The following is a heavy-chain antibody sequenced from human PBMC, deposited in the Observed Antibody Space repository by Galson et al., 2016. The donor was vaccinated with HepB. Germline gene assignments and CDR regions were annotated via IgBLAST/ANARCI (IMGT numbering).Heavy chain of an antibody. CDR1: GFRFSYAW. D-gene: IGHD4-11*01. V-gene: IGHV3-15*04. CDR2: IERYTDGGTT. CDR3: TTIRHSNHDYFYGMGV. J-gene: IGHJ6*02. Sequence: SLRLSCAASGFRFSYAWMIWVRQAPGKGLEWVGRIERYTDGGTTEYAAPVKGRFTISRDDSRNTLYLQMNSLKTEDTAVYYCTTIRHSNHDYFYGMGVWGQGTTVTVSS.